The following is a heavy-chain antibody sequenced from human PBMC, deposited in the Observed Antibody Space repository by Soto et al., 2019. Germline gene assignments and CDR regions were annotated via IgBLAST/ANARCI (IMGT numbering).Heavy chain of an antibody. CDR3: ARSYSSSGSDNLEPTKNYYGMDV. D-gene: IGHD6-13*01. CDR1: GGTFSSYT. V-gene: IGHV1-69*02. J-gene: IGHJ6*02. Sequence: ASVKVSCKASGGTFSSYTISWVRQAPGQGLEWMGRIIPILGIANYAQKFQGRVTITADKSTSTAYMELSSLRSEDTAMYYCARSYSSSGSDNLEPTKNYYGMDVWGQGTTVTVSS. CDR2: IIPILGIA.